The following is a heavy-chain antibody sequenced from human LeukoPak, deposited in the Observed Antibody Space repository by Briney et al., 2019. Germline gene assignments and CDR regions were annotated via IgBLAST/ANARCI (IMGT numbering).Heavy chain of an antibody. Sequence: GESLKISCKGSGYSFTTYWIGWVRQMPGRGLEWMGIIYPGDSDTRYSPSFQGQATLSADKSISTAYLQWSSLKASDTAMYYCARQFRDSSGYYSYYFDYWGQGTLVTVSS. CDR1: GYSFTTYW. V-gene: IGHV5-51*01. D-gene: IGHD3-22*01. CDR2: IYPGDSDT. J-gene: IGHJ4*02. CDR3: ARQFRDSSGYYSYYFDY.